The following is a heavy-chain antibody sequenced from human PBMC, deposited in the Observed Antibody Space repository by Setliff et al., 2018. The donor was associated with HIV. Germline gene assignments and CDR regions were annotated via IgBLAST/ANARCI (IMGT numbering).Heavy chain of an antibody. CDR2: INPSGGST. Sequence: ASVKVSCKASGYTFTNYYIHWVRRAPGQGLEWMGIINPSGGSTTYAQKFQGRVTMTRDTSTSTVYMELSSLRSEDTAVYYCARDAFDYTAYYYSYMDVWGKGTTVTVSS. CDR1: GYTFTNYY. J-gene: IGHJ6*03. V-gene: IGHV1-46*01. D-gene: IGHD4-4*01. CDR3: ARDAFDYTAYYYSYMDV.